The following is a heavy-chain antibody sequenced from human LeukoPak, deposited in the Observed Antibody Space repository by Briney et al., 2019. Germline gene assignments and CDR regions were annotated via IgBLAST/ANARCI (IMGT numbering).Heavy chain of an antibody. CDR1: GGTLSSYT. CDR2: IMPIFGTA. J-gene: IGHJ5*02. Sequence: ASVKVSCKALGGTLSSYTISWVRQAPGQGLEWMGGIMPIFGTANHAQKFQGRVTITADTSTNTAYMELSSLRSEDTAMYYCARVQITSANWFDPWGQGTLVTVSS. CDR3: ARVQITSANWFDP. V-gene: IGHV1-69*06. D-gene: IGHD1-1*01.